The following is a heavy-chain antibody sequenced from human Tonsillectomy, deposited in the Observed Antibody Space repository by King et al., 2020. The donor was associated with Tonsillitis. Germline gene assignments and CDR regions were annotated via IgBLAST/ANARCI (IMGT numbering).Heavy chain of an antibody. Sequence: VQLVESGGGLVQPGGSLRLSCAASGFTFSGSGMNWVRQAPGRGREWGSYISSSSSTIYYADSVKGRFTISRDNAKNSLSLQMNSLRAEYTAVFYCSRGFEVGATRGGKIAYFDLWGRGTLVTVSS. V-gene: IGHV3-48*01. CDR1: GFTFSGSG. CDR2: ISSSSSTI. D-gene: IGHD1-26*01. CDR3: SRGFEVGATRGGKIAYFDL. J-gene: IGHJ2*01.